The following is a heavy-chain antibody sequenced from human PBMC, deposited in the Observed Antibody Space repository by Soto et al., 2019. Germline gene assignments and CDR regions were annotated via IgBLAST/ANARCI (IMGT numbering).Heavy chain of an antibody. CDR2: IYYSGST. CDR1: GGSVSSGSYY. CDR3: ASARYDSSGYSSSDYYYGMDV. V-gene: IGHV4-61*01. Sequence: PSETLSLTCTVSGGSVSSGSYYWSWIRQPPGKGLEWIGYIYYSGSTNYNPSLKSRVTISVDTSKDQFSLKLSSVTAADTAVYYCASARYDSSGYSSSDYYYGMDVWGQGTRVTVSS. D-gene: IGHD3-22*01. J-gene: IGHJ6*02.